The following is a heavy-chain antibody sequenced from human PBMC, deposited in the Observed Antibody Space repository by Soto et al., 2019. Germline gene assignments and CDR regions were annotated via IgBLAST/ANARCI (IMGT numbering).Heavy chain of an antibody. CDR1: GGTFSSYT. CDR2: ITPMFGTP. J-gene: IGHJ4*02. V-gene: IGHV1-69*01. CDR3: ARDGTLYDSSAYYYLY. Sequence: QVQLVQSGAEVKKPGSSVKVSCKASGGTFSSYTITWVRQAPGQGLEWMGGITPMFGTPNYAQKFQGRVTITADESTSRAYMELSSLRSEDTAMYFCARDGTLYDSSAYYYLYWGQGTLVTVSS. D-gene: IGHD3-22*01.